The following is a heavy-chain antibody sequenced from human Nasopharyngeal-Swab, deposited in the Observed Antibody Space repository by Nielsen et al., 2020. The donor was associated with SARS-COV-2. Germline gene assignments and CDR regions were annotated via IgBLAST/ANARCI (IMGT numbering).Heavy chain of an antibody. CDR1: GFTFCNYA. J-gene: IGHJ4*02. D-gene: IGHD1-26*01. CDR3: ARDGDYSGWELTDY. CDR2: ISGGGGRT. V-gene: IGHV3-23*01. Sequence: GESLKIPCAASGFTFCNYAMSWVRQAPGKGLEWVSAISGGGGRTYSADSVKGRFTISRDNSKNTLYLQMNSLRAEDTAVYYCARDGDYSGWELTDYWGQGTLVTVSS.